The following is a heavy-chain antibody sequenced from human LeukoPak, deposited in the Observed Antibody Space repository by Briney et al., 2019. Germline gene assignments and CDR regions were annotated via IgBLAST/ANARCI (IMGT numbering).Heavy chain of an antibody. CDR2: INPNSGGT. CDR1: GYTFTGYY. D-gene: IGHD3-3*02. Sequence: ADSVRVSCKASGYTFTGYYMHWVRQAPGQGLEWMGWINPNSGGTNYAQKFQGRVTMTRDTSISTAYMELSRLRSDDTAVYYCARVTHPLGFDYWGQGTLVTVSS. V-gene: IGHV1-2*02. CDR3: ARVTHPLGFDY. J-gene: IGHJ4*02.